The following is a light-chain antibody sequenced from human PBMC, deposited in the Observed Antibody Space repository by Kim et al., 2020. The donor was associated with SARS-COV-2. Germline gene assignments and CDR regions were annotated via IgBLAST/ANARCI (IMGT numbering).Light chain of an antibody. V-gene: IGLV2-11*01. CDR2: DVS. Sequence: QSALTQPRSVSGSPGQSVTISCTGTSSDVGGYNYVSWYQQHPGKAPKLMIYDVSKRPSGVPDRFSGSKSGNTASLTIPGLQAEDEADYYCCSYAGSYPWVFGGGTQLTVL. CDR3: CSYAGSYPWV. J-gene: IGLJ3*02. CDR1: SSDVGGYNY.